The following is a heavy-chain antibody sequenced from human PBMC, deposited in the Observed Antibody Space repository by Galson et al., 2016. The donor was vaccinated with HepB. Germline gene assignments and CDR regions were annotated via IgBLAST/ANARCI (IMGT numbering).Heavy chain of an antibody. CDR3: VKRGGTDRGEY. D-gene: IGHD3-16*01. CDR1: GFTFNNYA. CDR2: ISGSGDRM. J-gene: IGHJ4*02. Sequence: SLRLSCAASGFTFNNYAMSWVRQAPGKGLEWVSAISGSGDRMYYIDSVKGRLAISRDTSKNTLYLQMNSLGVEDTAIYYCVKRGGTDRGEYWGQGTLVTVSS. V-gene: IGHV3-23*01.